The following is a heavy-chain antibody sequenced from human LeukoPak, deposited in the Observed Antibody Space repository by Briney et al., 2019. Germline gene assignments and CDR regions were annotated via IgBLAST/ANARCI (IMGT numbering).Heavy chain of an antibody. CDR1: GGSISSYY. CDR3: ARDNDYYYGMDV. V-gene: IGHV4-59*01. CDR2: IYYSGST. Sequence: SETLSLTCTVSGGSISSYYWSWFRQPPGKGLEWIGYIYYSGSTNYNPSLKSRVTISVDTSKNQFSLKLSSVTAADTAVYYCARDNDYYYGMDVWGQGTTVTVSS. J-gene: IGHJ6*02.